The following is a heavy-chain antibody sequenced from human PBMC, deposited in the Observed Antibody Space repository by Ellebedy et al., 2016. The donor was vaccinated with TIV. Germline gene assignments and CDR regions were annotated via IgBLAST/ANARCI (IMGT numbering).Heavy chain of an antibody. D-gene: IGHD6-19*01. CDR3: AIRYSSGWSLDY. Sequence: GESLKISXVASGFTFTTYAMSWVRQAPGKGLEWVSAISGSGDSTYYVDSVKGRFTISRDNSKNTLFLQMNSLRAEDTAVYYCAIRYSSGWSLDYWGQGTLVTVSS. V-gene: IGHV3-23*01. CDR2: ISGSGDST. CDR1: GFTFTTYA. J-gene: IGHJ4*02.